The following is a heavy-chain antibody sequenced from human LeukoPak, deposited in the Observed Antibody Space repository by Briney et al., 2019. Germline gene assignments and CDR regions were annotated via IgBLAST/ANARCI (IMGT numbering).Heavy chain of an antibody. Sequence: SETLSLTCTVSGGSISSYYWSWIRQPPGKGLEWIGYIYYSGSTNYNPSLKSRVTISVDTSKNQFSLKLSSVTAADTAVYYCARESGHIAVAGPIWGQGTMVTVSS. CDR3: ARESGHIAVAGPI. J-gene: IGHJ3*02. CDR2: IYYSGST. CDR1: GGSISSYY. D-gene: IGHD6-19*01. V-gene: IGHV4-59*12.